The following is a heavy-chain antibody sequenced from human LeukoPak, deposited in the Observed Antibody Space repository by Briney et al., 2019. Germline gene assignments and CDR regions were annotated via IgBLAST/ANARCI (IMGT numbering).Heavy chain of an antibody. Sequence: PGGSLRLSCAASGFIFSGSNMHWVRQAPGKGLEWVAVLSYDAKNEYYGDSLKNRFTISRDNSKDTLYLQVNSLRHEDTAVYYCVKDSGGSILEYWGQGTLVTVSS. D-gene: IGHD2-15*01. CDR1: GFIFSGSN. J-gene: IGHJ4*02. CDR3: VKDSGGSILEY. V-gene: IGHV3-30*18. CDR2: LSYDAKNE.